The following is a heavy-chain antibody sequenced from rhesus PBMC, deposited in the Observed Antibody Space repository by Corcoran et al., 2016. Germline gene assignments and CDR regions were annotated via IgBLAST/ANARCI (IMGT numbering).Heavy chain of an antibody. CDR2: ISGSSGRT. J-gene: IGHJ4*01. V-gene: IGHV4-65*01. CDR1: GGSVSSSNW. CDR3: ARLKVLFDY. D-gene: IGHD6-31*01. Sequence: QVQLQESGPGLVKPSETLSLTCAVSGGSVSSSNWWSWIRQPPGKGLEWIGYISGSSGRTYNNPSLKSRVTMSTYTSKNQFSLKLSSVTAADTAVYYGARLKVLFDYWGQGVLVTVSS.